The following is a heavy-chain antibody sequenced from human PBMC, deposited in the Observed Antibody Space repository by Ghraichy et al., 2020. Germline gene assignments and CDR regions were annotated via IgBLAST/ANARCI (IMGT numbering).Heavy chain of an antibody. D-gene: IGHD5-24*01. V-gene: IGHV4-59*08. CDR3: ARYRDGHTSIDFDY. CDR2: ITYSGST. CDR1: GGSISGFY. J-gene: IGHJ4*02. Sequence: SETLSLTCTVSGGSISGFYWGWIRQSPGKGLEWVGFITYSGSTSYNPSLKSRVTISLDTSRNQFSLKLSSVTAADTAVYYCARYRDGHTSIDFDYWGQGTLVTVSS.